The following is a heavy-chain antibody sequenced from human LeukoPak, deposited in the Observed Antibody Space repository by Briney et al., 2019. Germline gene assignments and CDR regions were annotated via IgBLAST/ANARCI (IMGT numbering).Heavy chain of an antibody. CDR2: INPNSGGT. CDR3: ARWLGWDIVLMVYALDY. Sequence: ASVKVSCKASGYTFTGYYMHWVRQAPGQGLGWMGWINPNSGGTNYAQKFQGRVTMTRDTSISTAYMELSRLRSDDTAVYYCARWLGWDIVLMVYALDYWGQGTLVTVSS. J-gene: IGHJ4*02. CDR1: GYTFTGYY. V-gene: IGHV1-2*02. D-gene: IGHD2-8*01.